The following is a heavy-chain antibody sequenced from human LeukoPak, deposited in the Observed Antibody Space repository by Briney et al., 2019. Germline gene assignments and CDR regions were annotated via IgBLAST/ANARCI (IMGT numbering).Heavy chain of an antibody. CDR2: IYSGGST. D-gene: IGHD6-13*01. J-gene: IGHJ5*02. V-gene: IGHV3-66*01. CDR3: ARGVAASPEYWFDP. Sequence: GGSLRLSCAASGFTVSSNYMSWVRQAPGKGLEWVSVIYSGGSTYYADSVKGRFTISRDNSKNTLYLQVNSLRAEDTAVYYCARGVAASPEYWFDPWGQGTLVTVSS. CDR1: GFTVSSNY.